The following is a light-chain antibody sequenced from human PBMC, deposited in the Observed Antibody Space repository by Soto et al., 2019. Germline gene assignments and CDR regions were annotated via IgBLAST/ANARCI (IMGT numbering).Light chain of an antibody. J-gene: IGLJ2*01. CDR3: QSYDSSLSVV. Sequence: QSVLTQPPSVSGAPGQRVTISCTGSSSNIGAGCDVHWYQQLPGTAPKLLIYANSNRPSGVPDRFSGSKSGTSASLAITGLQAEDEADYYCQSYDSSLSVVFGGGTKLTV. CDR1: SSNIGAGCD. V-gene: IGLV1-40*01. CDR2: ANS.